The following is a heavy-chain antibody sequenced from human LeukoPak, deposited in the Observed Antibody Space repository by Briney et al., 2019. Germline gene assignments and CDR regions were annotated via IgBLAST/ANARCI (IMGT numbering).Heavy chain of an antibody. V-gene: IGHV1-24*01. Sequence: ASVKVSCKVSGYTLSKLSVHWVRQAPGKGLEWMGAFAPGDGETIYAQRFQGRVTVTEDTSTDTANMELSSLRSEDTAVYYCATGIQLSPTASFYFDYWGQGTLVSVSP. J-gene: IGHJ4*02. CDR3: ATGIQLSPTASFYFDY. CDR1: GYTLSKLS. D-gene: IGHD5-18*01. CDR2: FAPGDGET.